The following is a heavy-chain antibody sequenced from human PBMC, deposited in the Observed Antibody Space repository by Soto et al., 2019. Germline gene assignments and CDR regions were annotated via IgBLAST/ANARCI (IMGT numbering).Heavy chain of an antibody. J-gene: IGHJ4*02. V-gene: IGHV3-30-3*01. CDR3: ATENKNWELLY. CDR2: ISYDGSKT. D-gene: IGHD1-26*01. Sequence: GGSLILSCAASGFTFSGYAMHWVRQAPGKGLEWVAVISYDGSKTYHADSVKGRFTISRDNSKNTLYLQMNSLRAEDTAVYYCATENKNWELLYWGQGTLVTVSS. CDR1: GFTFSGYA.